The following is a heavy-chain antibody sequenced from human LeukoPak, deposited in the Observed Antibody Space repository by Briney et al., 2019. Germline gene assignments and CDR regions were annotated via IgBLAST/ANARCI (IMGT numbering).Heavy chain of an antibody. CDR3: SANYCSGTNCYYY. V-gene: IGHV3-73*01. Sequence: GGSLRLSCAASGFTFSGSAMHWVRQASGKGLEWVGRIRSKTNSYATAYAASVEGRFTISRDDSKNTAYVQMNSLKTEDAAVHYCSANYCSGTNCYYYWGQGTLVTVSS. CDR1: GFTFSGSA. D-gene: IGHD2-15*01. J-gene: IGHJ4*02. CDR2: IRSKTNSYAT.